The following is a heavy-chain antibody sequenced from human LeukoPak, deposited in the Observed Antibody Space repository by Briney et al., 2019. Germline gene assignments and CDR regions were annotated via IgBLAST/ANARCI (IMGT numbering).Heavy chain of an antibody. J-gene: IGHJ3*02. CDR1: GGTFSSYA. D-gene: IGHD2-15*01. CDR3: ARGGLVVVAADDAFDI. V-gene: IGHV1-69*06. Sequence: ASVKVSCKASGGTFSSYAISWVRQAPGQGLEWMGGIIPIFGTANYAQKFQGRVTITADKSTSTAYMELSSLRSEDTAVYYCARGGLVVVAADDAFDIWGQGTMVTVSS. CDR2: IIPIFGTA.